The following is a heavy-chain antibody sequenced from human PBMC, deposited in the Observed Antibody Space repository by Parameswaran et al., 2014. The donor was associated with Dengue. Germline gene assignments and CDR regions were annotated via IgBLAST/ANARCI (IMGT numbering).Heavy chain of an antibody. D-gene: IGHD3-3*01. CDR3: ARQRAIRWTLLEWLLFRREGGFDY. CDR2: IYPGDSDT. J-gene: IGHJ4*02. Sequence: VRQMPGKGLERMGIIYPGDSDTRYSPSFQGQVTISADKSISTAYLQWSSLKASDTAMYYCARQRAIRWTLLEWLLFRREGGFDYWGQGNPGHRLL. V-gene: IGHV5-51*01.